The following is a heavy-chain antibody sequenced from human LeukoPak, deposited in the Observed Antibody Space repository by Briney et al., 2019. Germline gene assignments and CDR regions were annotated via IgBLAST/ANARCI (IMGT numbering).Heavy chain of an antibody. J-gene: IGHJ6*03. D-gene: IGHD6-25*01. CDR2: INHSGST. CDR3: ARGLQTGRLTLLLNYYYYMDV. Sequence: SETLSLTCAVYGGSFSGYYWSWIRQPPGKGLEWIGEINHSGSTNYNPSLKSRVTISVDTSMNQFSLKLSSVTAADTAVYYCARGLQTGRLTLLLNYYYYMDVWGKGTTVTVSS. CDR1: GGSFSGYY. V-gene: IGHV4-34*01.